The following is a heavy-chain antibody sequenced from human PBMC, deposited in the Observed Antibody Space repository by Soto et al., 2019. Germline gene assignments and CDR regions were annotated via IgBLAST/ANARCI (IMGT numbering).Heavy chain of an antibody. V-gene: IGHV3-33*01. CDR2: IWYDGSDK. D-gene: IGHD5-18*01. J-gene: IGHJ4*02. CDR3: ARGGGHMFYYFDY. Sequence: PGGSLRLSCAASGFTFSSHGMHWVRQAPGKGLEWVAVIWYDGSDKYYADSVKGRFTISIDNSKNTLYLQMSSLRAEDTAMYYCARGGGHMFYYFDYWGQGTLVTVSS. CDR1: GFTFSSHG.